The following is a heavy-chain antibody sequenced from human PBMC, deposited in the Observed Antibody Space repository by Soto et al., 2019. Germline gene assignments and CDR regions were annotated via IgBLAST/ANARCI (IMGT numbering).Heavy chain of an antibody. V-gene: IGHV1-46*01. CDR3: AKEAPAMAFDY. CDR1: GYTFTSYY. Sequence: ASVKVSCKASGYTFTSYYMHWVRQAPGQGLEWMGIINPSGGSTSYAQKFQGRVTMTRDTSTSTVYMELSSLRSEDTAVYYCAKEAPAMAFDYWGQGTLVTVSS. CDR2: INPSGGST. J-gene: IGHJ4*02. D-gene: IGHD5-18*01.